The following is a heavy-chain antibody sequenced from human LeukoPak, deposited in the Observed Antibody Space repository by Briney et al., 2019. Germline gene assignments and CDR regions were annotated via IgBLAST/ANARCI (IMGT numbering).Heavy chain of an antibody. V-gene: IGHV5-51*01. CDR3: ARILRYFDWPTPYYFDY. CDR2: IYPGDSDT. Sequence: GESLKISCKGSGYSFTSYWIGWVRQMPGKGLEWMGIIYPGDSDTRYSPSLQGQVTISADKYISTAYLQWSSLKASDTAMYYCARILRYFDWPTPYYFDYWGQGTLVTVSS. D-gene: IGHD3-9*01. CDR1: GYSFTSYW. J-gene: IGHJ4*02.